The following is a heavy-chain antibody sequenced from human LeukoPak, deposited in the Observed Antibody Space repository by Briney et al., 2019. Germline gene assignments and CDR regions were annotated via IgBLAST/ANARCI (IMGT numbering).Heavy chain of an antibody. J-gene: IGHJ4*02. CDR2: IRTDGDT. CDR1: GFTFSKYW. Sequence: GESLRLSCAASGFTFSKYWMHWVRQAPGKGLVWVSRIRTDGDTSYADSVRGRFTISRDNSKNTLYLQMNSLRAEDTAVYYCARDARVGDPFDYWGQGTLVTVSS. V-gene: IGHV3-74*01. CDR3: ARDARVGDPFDY. D-gene: IGHD4-17*01.